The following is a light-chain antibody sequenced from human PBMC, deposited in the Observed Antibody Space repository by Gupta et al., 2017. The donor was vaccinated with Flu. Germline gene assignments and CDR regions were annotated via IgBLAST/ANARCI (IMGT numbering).Light chain of an antibody. V-gene: IGLV3-1*01. CDR1: KLGDKY. J-gene: IGLJ2*01. CDR2: QDT. Sequence: SYDLTQPPSVSVPPGQTASITCSGDKLGDKYACWYQQKPGQSPVLVIYQDTKRPSVIPERFSGSNSGNTATLTISGTQAMDEANYYCQAWDSSTVFFGGGTKLTVL. CDR3: QAWDSSTVF.